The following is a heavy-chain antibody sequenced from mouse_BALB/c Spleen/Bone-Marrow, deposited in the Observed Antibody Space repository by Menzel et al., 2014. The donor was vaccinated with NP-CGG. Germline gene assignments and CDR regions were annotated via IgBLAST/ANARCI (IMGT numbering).Heavy chain of an antibody. Sequence: EVQGVESGGGLVQPGGSMKLSCVASGFTFSNYWMNWVRQSPEKGLEWIAEIRLKSYNYATHYAESVKGRFAIPRDDSKSSVYLQMNNLRAEDTGIYYCTTGFAYWGQGTLVTVSA. CDR2: IRLKSYNYAT. CDR3: TTGFAY. J-gene: IGHJ3*01. CDR1: GFTFSNYW. V-gene: IGHV6-6*02.